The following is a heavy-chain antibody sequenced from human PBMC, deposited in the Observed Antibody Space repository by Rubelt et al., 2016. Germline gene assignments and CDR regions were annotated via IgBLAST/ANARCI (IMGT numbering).Heavy chain of an antibody. Sequence: VQLQESGPGLVKPSGTLSLTCAVSGGSISSSNWRSWVRQPPGKGLEWVANINQVGNQMYFVDSVKGRFTISRDNAKNSLYLQMNNLGAEDTAVYYCARDRERRFWSYWGQGTLVTVSS. CDR3: ARDRERRFWSY. V-gene: IGHV3-7*01. CDR1: GGSISSSNW. J-gene: IGHJ4*02. CDR2: INQVGNQM. D-gene: IGHD3-3*01.